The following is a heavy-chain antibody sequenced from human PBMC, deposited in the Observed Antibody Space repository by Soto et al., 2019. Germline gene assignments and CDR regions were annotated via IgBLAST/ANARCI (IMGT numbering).Heavy chain of an antibody. D-gene: IGHD2-21*02. J-gene: IGHJ4*02. V-gene: IGHV4-39*01. CDR3: ARQRTSVVTQAYFDS. CDR1: GASLAGYY. Sequence: PSETLSLTCNVYGASLAGYYWGWIRQPPGKGLEWIGSIYYSGSTYNNPSLKSRVSMSVDTSKNQFSLKLRSVTAADTALYYCARQRTSVVTQAYFDSWGQGSLVTVSS. CDR2: IYYSGST.